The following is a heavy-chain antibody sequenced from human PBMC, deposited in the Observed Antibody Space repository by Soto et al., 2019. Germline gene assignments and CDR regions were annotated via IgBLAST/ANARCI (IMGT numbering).Heavy chain of an antibody. CDR1: GGSISSYY. V-gene: IGHV4-59*01. CDR2: IYYSGST. Sequence: TSENLSLTCTVSGGSISSYYWSWIRQPPGKGLEWIGYIYYSGSTNYNPSLKSRVTISVDTSKNQFSLKLSSVTAADTAVYYCARDSYSYGSFDPWGQGTLVTVSS. D-gene: IGHD5-18*01. J-gene: IGHJ5*02. CDR3: ARDSYSYGSFDP.